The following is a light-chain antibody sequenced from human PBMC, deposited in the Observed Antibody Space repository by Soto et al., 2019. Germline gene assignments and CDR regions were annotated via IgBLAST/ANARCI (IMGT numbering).Light chain of an antibody. CDR3: QQYNNWLRT. CDR1: QSVSSN. V-gene: IGKV3-15*01. Sequence: EIVMTQSPATLSVSPGERATLSCRASQSVSSNLAWYQQKPGQAPRLLIYGASTRATGIPARFSGSGSGTEFTLTIRSLQSEDFAVYYCQQYNNWLRTFGPGTKVDIK. CDR2: GAS. J-gene: IGKJ3*01.